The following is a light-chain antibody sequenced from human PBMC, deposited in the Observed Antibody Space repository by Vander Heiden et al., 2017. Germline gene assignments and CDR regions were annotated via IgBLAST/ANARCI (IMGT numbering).Light chain of an antibody. V-gene: IGKV1-33*01. CDR2: DES. Sequence: DIQMTQSPSSLSASLGDRVTITCQAGQDISNYLNWYQQKPGKAPKLLVYDESNLETGVPSRFSGSGAGPDFTFTISSRQQEDIGPYYCKQDDNLPQWTFGQGTKVEIK. CDR3: KQDDNLPQWT. J-gene: IGKJ1*01. CDR1: QDISNY.